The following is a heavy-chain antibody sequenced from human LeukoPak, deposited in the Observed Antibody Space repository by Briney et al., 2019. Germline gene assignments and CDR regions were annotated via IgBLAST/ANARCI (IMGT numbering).Heavy chain of an antibody. CDR2: MNPNSGNT. CDR1: GYTFTSYD. CDR3: ARGLVGATYYYYYYMDV. J-gene: IGHJ6*03. V-gene: IGHV1-8*03. Sequence: ASVKVSCKASGYTFTSYDIKWLRQATGQGLEWMGWMNPNSGNTGYAQKFQGRVTITRNTSISTAYMELSSLRSEDTAVYYCARGLVGATYYYYYYMDVWGKGTTVTVSS. D-gene: IGHD1-26*01.